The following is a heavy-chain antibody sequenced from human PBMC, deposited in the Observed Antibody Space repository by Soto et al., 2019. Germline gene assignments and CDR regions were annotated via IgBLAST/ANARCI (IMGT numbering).Heavy chain of an antibody. Sequence: GGSLRPSCAASGFTFSSYSMNWVRQAPGKGLEWVSSISSSSSYIYYADSVKGRFTISRDNAKNSLYLQMNSLRAEDTALYYFARLPSAGYYYYGMDVWGQGTTVTVSS. D-gene: IGHD6-13*01. CDR1: GFTFSSYS. CDR3: ARLPSAGYYYYGMDV. V-gene: IGHV3-21*01. CDR2: ISSSSSYI. J-gene: IGHJ6*02.